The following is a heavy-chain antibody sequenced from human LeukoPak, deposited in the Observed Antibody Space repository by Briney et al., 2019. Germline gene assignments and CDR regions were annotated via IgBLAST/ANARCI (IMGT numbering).Heavy chain of an antibody. J-gene: IGHJ4*02. CDR1: GYTFTAYY. CDR2: INPNSGGT. D-gene: IGHD3-22*01. Sequence: ASVKVSCKASGYTFTAYYMHWVRQAPGQGLEWMGWINPNSGGTNYGQKFQGRVTMTRDMSTSTVYMELSSLRSEDTAVYYCARTYYYDSSGYTPFDYWGQGTLVTVSS. V-gene: IGHV1-2*02. CDR3: ARTYYYDSSGYTPFDY.